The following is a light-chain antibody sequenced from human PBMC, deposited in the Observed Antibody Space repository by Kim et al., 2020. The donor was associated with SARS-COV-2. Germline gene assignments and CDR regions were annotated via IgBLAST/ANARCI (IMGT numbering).Light chain of an antibody. CDR2: QDS. CDR3: QAWDSSTGWV. V-gene: IGLV3-1*01. CDR1: KLGDKY. J-gene: IGLJ3*02. Sequence: SYELTQPPSVSVSPGQTASITCSGDKLGDKYACWYQQKPGQSPVLVIYQDSNRPSGIPERFSGSNSGNTATLTISGTQAMDEADYYCQAWDSSTGWVFGGGTQLTVL.